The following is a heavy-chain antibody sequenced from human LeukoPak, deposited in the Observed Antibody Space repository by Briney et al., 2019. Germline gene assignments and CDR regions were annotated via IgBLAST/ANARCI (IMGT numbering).Heavy chain of an antibody. J-gene: IGHJ4*02. Sequence: GGSLRLSCAASGFTFSSYGMHWVRQAPGKGLEWVAFIRYDGSNKYYADSVKGRFTISRDNSKNTLYLQMNSLRAEDTAVYYCAKDKKRFCSSTSCSVSYFDYWGQGTLVTVSS. CDR1: GFTFSSYG. CDR3: AKDKKRFCSSTSCSVSYFDY. D-gene: IGHD2-2*01. V-gene: IGHV3-30*02. CDR2: IRYDGSNK.